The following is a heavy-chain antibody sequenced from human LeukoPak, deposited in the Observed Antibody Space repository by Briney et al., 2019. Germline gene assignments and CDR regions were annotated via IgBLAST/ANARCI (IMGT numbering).Heavy chain of an antibody. J-gene: IGHJ6*03. CDR2: IRSKTDGATT. CDR1: GFTFTNAS. CDR3: ARPALYCSSTVCPPYMDV. Sequence: GGSLRLSCAASGFTFTNASMSWVRQAPGMGLEWVGRIRSKTDGATTDYAAPVKGRFTISRDDSQNTVYLQMSSLRAEDTAIYYCARPALYCSSTVCPPYMDVWGKGTTVTVSS. D-gene: IGHD2-2*01. V-gene: IGHV3-15*01.